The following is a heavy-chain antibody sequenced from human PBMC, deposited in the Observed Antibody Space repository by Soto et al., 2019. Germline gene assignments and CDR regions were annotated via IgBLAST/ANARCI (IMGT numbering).Heavy chain of an antibody. J-gene: IGHJ6*02. V-gene: IGHV3-21*01. Sequence: PGGSLRLSCAASGFTFSSYSMNWVRQAPGKGLEWVSSISSSSSYIYYADSVKGRFTISRDNAKNSLNLQMNSLRAEDTAVYYCARDGESSSWFSVYYGMDVWGQGTTVTVSS. CDR1: GFTFSSYS. CDR2: ISSSSSYI. CDR3: ARDGESSSWFSVYYGMDV. D-gene: IGHD6-13*01.